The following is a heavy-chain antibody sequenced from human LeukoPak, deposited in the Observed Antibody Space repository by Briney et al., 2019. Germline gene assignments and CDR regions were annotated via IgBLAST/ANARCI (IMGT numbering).Heavy chain of an antibody. V-gene: IGHV1-18*04. CDR3: ARYIHAAAGFDY. Sequence: ASVKVSCKASGYTFTSYYMHWVRQAPGQGLEWMGWISAYNGNTNYAQKLQGRVTMTTDTSTSTAYMELRSLRSDDTAVYYCARYIHAAAGFDYWGQGTLVTVSS. D-gene: IGHD6-13*01. CDR1: GYTFTSYY. J-gene: IGHJ4*02. CDR2: ISAYNGNT.